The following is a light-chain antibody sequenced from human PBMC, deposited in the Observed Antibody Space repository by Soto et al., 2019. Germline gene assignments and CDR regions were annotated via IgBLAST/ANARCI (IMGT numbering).Light chain of an antibody. CDR1: QSINSY. CDR3: QQYNTYST. CDR2: KAS. Sequence: DIQMTQSPSTLSASVGDRVTITCRASQSINSYLAWYQQRPGKAPKLLIYKASSLDSGVPSRFSGSGSGTEFTLTINSLQPDDFANYYCQQYNTYSTFGQGTKVEIK. V-gene: IGKV1-5*03. J-gene: IGKJ1*01.